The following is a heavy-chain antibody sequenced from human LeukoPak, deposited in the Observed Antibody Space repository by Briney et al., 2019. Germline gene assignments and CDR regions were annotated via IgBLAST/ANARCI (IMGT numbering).Heavy chain of an antibody. D-gene: IGHD1-14*01. V-gene: IGHV3-53*01. CDR3: ARVRLDRSERNLDAFEN. Sequence: GGSLRLTCAGCGFTFSNYWMSWVRQPTWKGLDWVALIYSGGSTYYADSVKGRFTISRDNSKNTVYLQMNSLRAEDTAVFFCARVRLDRSERNLDAFENWGQGTMVTVSS. CDR2: IYSGGST. CDR1: GFTFSNYW. J-gene: IGHJ3*02.